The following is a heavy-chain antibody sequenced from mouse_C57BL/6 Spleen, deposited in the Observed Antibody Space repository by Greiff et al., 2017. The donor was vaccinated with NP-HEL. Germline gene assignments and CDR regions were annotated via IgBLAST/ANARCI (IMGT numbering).Heavy chain of an antibody. Sequence: QVQLQQPGAELVKPGASVKLSCKASGYTFTSYWMHWVKQRPGQGLEWIGMIHPNSGSTNSNEKFKSKATLTVDKSSSTAYMQLSSLTSEDAAVYYCARGGYYDYFAYWGQGTLVTVSA. CDR2: IHPNSGST. D-gene: IGHD2-4*01. CDR1: GYTFTSYW. J-gene: IGHJ3*01. V-gene: IGHV1-64*01. CDR3: ARGGYYDYFAY.